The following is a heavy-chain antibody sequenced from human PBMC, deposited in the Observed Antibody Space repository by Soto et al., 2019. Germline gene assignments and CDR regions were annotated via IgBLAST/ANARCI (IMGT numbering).Heavy chain of an antibody. D-gene: IGHD1-1*01. Sequence: SETLSLTCTVSGGSISSYYWSWIRQPPGKGLEWIGYIYYSGSTNYNPSLKSRVTISVDTSKNQFSLKLSSVTAADTAVYYCARYNWNDVYYYYYGMDVWGQGTTVTVSS. CDR1: GGSISSYY. V-gene: IGHV4-59*01. J-gene: IGHJ6*02. CDR2: IYYSGST. CDR3: ARYNWNDVYYYYYGMDV.